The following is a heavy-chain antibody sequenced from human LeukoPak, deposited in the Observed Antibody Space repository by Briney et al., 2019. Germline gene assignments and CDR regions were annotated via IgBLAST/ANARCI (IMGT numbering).Heavy chain of an antibody. Sequence: GGSLRLSCAASGFTFDDYGMSWVRQAPGKGLEWVSGINWNGGSTGYADSVKGRFTISRDNAKNSLYLQMNSLRAEDTAVYYCARDRTRYDYVWGSFRVSSAFDYWGQGALVTVSS. J-gene: IGHJ4*02. CDR2: INWNGGST. V-gene: IGHV3-20*04. CDR3: ARDRTRYDYVWGSFRVSSAFDY. D-gene: IGHD3-16*02. CDR1: GFTFDDYG.